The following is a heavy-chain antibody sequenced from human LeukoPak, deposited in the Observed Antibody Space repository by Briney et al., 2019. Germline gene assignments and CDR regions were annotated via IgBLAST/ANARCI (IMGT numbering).Heavy chain of an antibody. J-gene: IGHJ4*02. V-gene: IGHV3-30*02. CDR3: AKESLMDIVVVPAARSPFDY. CDR2: IRYDGSNK. Sequence: PGGSLRLSCAASGFTFSSYGMHWVRQAPGKGLEWVAFIRYDGSNKYYADSVKGRFTISRDTSKNTLYLQMNSLRAEDTAVYYCAKESLMDIVVVPAARSPFDYWGQGTLVTVSS. CDR1: GFTFSSYG. D-gene: IGHD2-2*03.